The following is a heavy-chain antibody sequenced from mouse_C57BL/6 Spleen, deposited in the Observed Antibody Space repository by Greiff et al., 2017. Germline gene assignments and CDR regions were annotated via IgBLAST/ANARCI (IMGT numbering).Heavy chain of an antibody. CDR2: IYPGSGST. V-gene: IGHV1-55*01. D-gene: IGHD1-1*01. CDR1: GYTFTSYW. CDR3: ARDDYGSSYADWYFDV. J-gene: IGHJ1*03. Sequence: VQLQQPGAELVKPGASVKMSCKASGYTFTSYWIPWVKQRPGQGLEWIGDIYPGSGSTNYNEKFKSKATLTVDTSSSTAYMQLSSLTSEDSAVYSAARDDYGSSYADWYFDVWGTGTTVTVSS.